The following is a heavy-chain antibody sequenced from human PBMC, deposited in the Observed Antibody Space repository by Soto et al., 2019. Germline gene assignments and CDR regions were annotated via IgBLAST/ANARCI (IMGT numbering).Heavy chain of an antibody. CDR3: ASGASRWYPYFFDS. J-gene: IGHJ4*02. CDR1: EGTFNSYA. Sequence: QAQAVQSGAEVRKPESSVKLSCKASEGTFNSYAIAWVRQAPGQGLEWMGGIIPYYNTLNYAQKFQDSVTITADDSTNTVYMELSSLRSCDTAVYFCASGASRWYPYFFDSWAQGTLVTVSS. D-gene: IGHD6-13*01. V-gene: IGHV1-69*01. CDR2: IIPYYNTL.